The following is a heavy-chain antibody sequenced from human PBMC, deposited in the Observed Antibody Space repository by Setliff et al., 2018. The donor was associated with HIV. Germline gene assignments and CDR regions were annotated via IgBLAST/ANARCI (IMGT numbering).Heavy chain of an antibody. D-gene: IGHD1-26*01. CDR2: ISAYNGNT. CDR1: GYTFSSYG. Sequence: GASVKVSCKASGYTFSSYGISWVRQAPGQGLEWMGWISAYNGNTNYAQKFQGRVTMTTDTSTSTAYMEVRSLRSDDTAVYYCARALGGSYPGSFDYWGQGTPVTSPQ. V-gene: IGHV1-18*01. J-gene: IGHJ4*02. CDR3: ARALGGSYPGSFDY.